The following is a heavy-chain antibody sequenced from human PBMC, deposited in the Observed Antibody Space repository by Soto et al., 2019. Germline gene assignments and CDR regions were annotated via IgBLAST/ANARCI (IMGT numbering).Heavy chain of an antibody. V-gene: IGHV1-8*01. J-gene: IGHJ6*02. CDR2: MNPNSGNT. Sequence: VQSGAEVKKPGASVKVSCKASGYTFTSYDINWVRQATGQGLEWMGWMNPNSGNTGYAQKFQGRVTMTRNTSISTAYMELSSLRSEDTAVYYCARGGYSYGYYYYYGMDVWGQGTTVTVSS. D-gene: IGHD5-18*01. CDR1: GYTFTSYD. CDR3: ARGGYSYGYYYYYGMDV.